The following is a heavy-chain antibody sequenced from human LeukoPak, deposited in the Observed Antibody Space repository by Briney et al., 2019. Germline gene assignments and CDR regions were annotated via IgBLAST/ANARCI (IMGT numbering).Heavy chain of an antibody. J-gene: IGHJ4*02. CDR3: ARLYGSGSYAIDY. CDR1: GGSISSYY. V-gene: IGHV4-59*01. CDR2: IYYSGST. D-gene: IGHD3-10*01. Sequence: SETLSLTCTVSGGSISSYYRSWIRQPPGKGLEWIGYIYYSGSTNYNPSLKSRVTISVDTSKNQFSLKLSSVTAADTAVYYCARLYGSGSYAIDYWGQGTLVTVSS.